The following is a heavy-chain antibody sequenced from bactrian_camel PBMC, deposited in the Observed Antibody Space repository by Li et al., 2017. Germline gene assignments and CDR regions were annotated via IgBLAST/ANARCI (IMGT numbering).Heavy chain of an antibody. J-gene: IGHJ4*01. V-gene: IGHV3S6*01. CDR2: IDTDGRT. D-gene: IGHD7*01. CDR3: VAERGVCVWSHHFIDY. Sequence: VQLVESGGGSVQAGGSLTLSCTASGYTYSNLCLAWFRQAPGKRREEVASIDTDGRTTYADHVKDRFTISRDNAKSTLTLQMNSLRPEDTAMYYCVAERGVCVWSHHFIDYWGQGTQVTVS. CDR1: GYTYSNLC.